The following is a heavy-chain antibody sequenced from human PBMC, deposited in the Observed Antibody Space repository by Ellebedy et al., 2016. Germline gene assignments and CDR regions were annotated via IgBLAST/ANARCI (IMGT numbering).Heavy chain of an antibody. CDR1: GGSVDTSY. V-gene: IGHV4-59*02. J-gene: IGHJ4*02. CDR2: VFYGGST. D-gene: IGHD6-6*01. Sequence: SETLSLXCTVSGGSVDTSYWTWIRQSPGKGLEWIGYVFYGGSTKYNPSLRSRVTISLDTSKNQFSLKVTSVAAADTAVYYCARDVSLYSSSPSFDFWGQGTLVTVSS. CDR3: ARDVSLYSSSPSFDF.